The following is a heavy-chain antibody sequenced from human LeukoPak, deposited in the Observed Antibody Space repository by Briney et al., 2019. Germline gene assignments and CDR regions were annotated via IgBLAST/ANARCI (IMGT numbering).Heavy chain of an antibody. J-gene: IGHJ4*02. D-gene: IGHD2-15*01. CDR3: AKDFEGIVVVVAATLTY. CDR2: ISGSGGST. V-gene: IGHV3-23*01. CDR1: GFTFSSYA. Sequence: GGSLRLSCAASGFTFSSYAMSWVRQAPGKGLEWVSAISGSGGSTYYADSVKGRFTISRDNSKNTLYLQMNSLRAEDTAVYYCAKDFEGIVVVVAATLTYWGQGTLVTVSS.